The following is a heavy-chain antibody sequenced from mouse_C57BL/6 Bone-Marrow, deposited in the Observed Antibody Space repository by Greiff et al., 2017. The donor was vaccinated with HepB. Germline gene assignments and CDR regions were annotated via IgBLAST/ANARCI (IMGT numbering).Heavy chain of an antibody. J-gene: IGHJ2*01. CDR1: GYTFTSYW. Sequence: VKLQQPGAELVKPGASVKLSCKASGYTFTSYWMQWVKQRPGQGLEWIGEIDPSDSYTNYNQKFKGKATLTVDTSSSTAYMQLSSLTSEDSAVYYCARGTAQAFDYWGQGTTLTVSS. CDR2: IDPSDSYT. V-gene: IGHV1-50*01. CDR3: ARGTAQAFDY. D-gene: IGHD3-2*02.